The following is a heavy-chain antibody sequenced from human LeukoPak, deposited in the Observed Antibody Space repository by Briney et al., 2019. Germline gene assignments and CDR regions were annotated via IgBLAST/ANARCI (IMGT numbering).Heavy chain of an antibody. CDR2: ISSSRSYI. Sequence: GGSLRLSCAASGFTFSSYTMTWVRQAPGKGLEWVSSISSSRSYIYYADSTKGRFTISRDNAKNSLYLRMNSLRAEDTAVYYCARDDNTGYWGQGTLVTVSS. V-gene: IGHV3-21*01. D-gene: IGHD1-14*01. CDR1: GFTFSSYT. J-gene: IGHJ4*02. CDR3: ARDDNTGY.